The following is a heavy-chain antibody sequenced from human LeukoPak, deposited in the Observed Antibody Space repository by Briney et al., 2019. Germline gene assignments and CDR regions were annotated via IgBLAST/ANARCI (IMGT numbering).Heavy chain of an antibody. CDR1: GGSISSGGYS. V-gene: IGHV4-30-2*01. Sequence: PSETLSLTCAVSGGSISSGGYSWSWIRQPPGKGLEWIGYIYHSGSTYYNPSLKSRVTISVDRSKNQSSLKLSSVTAADTAVYYCARGGGMVRGVIDYYYYYGMDVWGKGTTVTVSS. CDR2: IYHSGST. CDR3: ARGGGMVRGVIDYYYYYGMDV. J-gene: IGHJ6*04. D-gene: IGHD3-10*01.